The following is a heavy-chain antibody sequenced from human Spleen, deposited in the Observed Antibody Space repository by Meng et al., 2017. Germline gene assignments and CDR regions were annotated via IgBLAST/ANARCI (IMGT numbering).Heavy chain of an antibody. CDR3: ARDVAGRGGY. CDR1: RFTFEDYT. J-gene: IGHJ4*02. V-gene: IGHV3-74*01. Sequence: GESLKISCAASRFTFEDYTMHWVRQGPGKGLEWVSRINTDGTTTTYADSVKGRFTISRDNAKNTLYLQMNSLRGEDTAVYYCARDVAGRGGYWGQGTLVTVSS. CDR2: INTDGTTT. D-gene: IGHD1-26*01.